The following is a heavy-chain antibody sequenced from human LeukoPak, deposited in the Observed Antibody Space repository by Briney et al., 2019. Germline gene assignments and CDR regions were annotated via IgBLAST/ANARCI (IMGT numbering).Heavy chain of an antibody. J-gene: IGHJ2*01. CDR1: GFTFSSYW. Sequence: GGSLRLSCAASGFTFSSYWMSWVRQAPGKGLEWVAVISYDGSNKYYADSVKGRFTISRDNSKNTLYLQMNSLRAEDTAVYYCARDAMIVVVIVNWYFDLWGRGTLVTVSS. CDR3: ARDAMIVVVIVNWYFDL. V-gene: IGHV3-30-3*01. CDR2: ISYDGSNK. D-gene: IGHD3-22*01.